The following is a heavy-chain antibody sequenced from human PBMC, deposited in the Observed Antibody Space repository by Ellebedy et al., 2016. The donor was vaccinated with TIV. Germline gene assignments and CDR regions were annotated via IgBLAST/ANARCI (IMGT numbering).Heavy chain of an antibody. Sequence: GESLKISXEASGFTFSRYDMHWVRQSTRKGLEWVASIDNAGDTYYPGSVKGRFTISRENAKNSLYLQMNSLRVEDTAVYYCTRFEIISGGGYGMDVWGQGTTVTVSS. CDR1: GFTFSRYD. D-gene: IGHD3-16*01. J-gene: IGHJ6*02. V-gene: IGHV3-13*01. CDR3: TRFEIISGGGYGMDV. CDR2: IDNAGDT.